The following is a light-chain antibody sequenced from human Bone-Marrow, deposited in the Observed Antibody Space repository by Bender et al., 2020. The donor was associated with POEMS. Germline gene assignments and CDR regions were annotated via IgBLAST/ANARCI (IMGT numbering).Light chain of an antibody. CDR2: DVS. V-gene: IGLV2-14*03. Sequence: QSALAQPASVSGSPGQSITVSCTATGSDFGGYIYVSWYQQHPGKAPKLIIYDVSNRPSGVSTRFSGSKSGNAASLTISALQPEDEADYFCGSYAGPRNYVFGTRTKVTVL. J-gene: IGLJ1*01. CDR1: GSDFGGYIY. CDR3: GSYAGPRNYV.